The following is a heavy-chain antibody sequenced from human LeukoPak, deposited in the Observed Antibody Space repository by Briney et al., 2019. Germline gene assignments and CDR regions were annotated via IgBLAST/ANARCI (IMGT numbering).Heavy chain of an antibody. Sequence: GVLRLSCAASGFTFSTYGMSWVRQAPGKGLEWVAAISGSGGRTYYADSVKGRFTISRDNSKNTVYLQVNGLRAGDTAIYYCAKDHSSSPAGYWGQGTLVTVSS. CDR1: GFTFSTYG. J-gene: IGHJ4*02. D-gene: IGHD6-6*01. CDR3: AKDHSSSPAGY. V-gene: IGHV3-23*01. CDR2: ISGSGGRT.